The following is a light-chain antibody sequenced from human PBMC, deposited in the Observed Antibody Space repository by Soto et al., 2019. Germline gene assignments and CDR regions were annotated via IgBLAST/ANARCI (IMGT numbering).Light chain of an antibody. CDR3: SSDTSSSTLVV. CDR1: SSDVGGYNY. J-gene: IGLJ2*01. Sequence: QSALTQPASVSGSPGQSITISCTGTSSDVGGYNYVSLYQQHPGKAPKLMIYDVSNRPSGGSNRFSGSKSGNTASLTISGLQAEDEADYYCSSDTSSSTLVVFGGGTKLTVL. V-gene: IGLV2-14*01. CDR2: DVS.